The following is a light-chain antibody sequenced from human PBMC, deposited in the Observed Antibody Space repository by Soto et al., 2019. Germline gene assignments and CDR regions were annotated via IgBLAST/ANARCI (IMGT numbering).Light chain of an antibody. CDR3: QQRSNWPLT. J-gene: IGKJ5*01. CDR1: QSISSY. CDR2: DAS. V-gene: IGKV3-11*01. Sequence: EIVLTQSPATLSLSPGERATLSCRASQSISSYLAWYQQKLGQAPRLLIYDASNRATGVPARFSGSGSWTDFTLTISSLEPDDFAVYYCQQRSNWPLTFGHGTRLESK.